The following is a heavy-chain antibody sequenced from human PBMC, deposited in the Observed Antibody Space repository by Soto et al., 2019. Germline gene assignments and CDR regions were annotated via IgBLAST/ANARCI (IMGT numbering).Heavy chain of an antibody. Sequence: SGPTLGNPTQNLTLTYTFSGFFLSTNGGGVSWIRQPPGKALEWLALIYWDDDKRYSPFLKSRLTITKDTSKNQVVLTMTNMDPVDTATYYCAHSVVAGLGYYFDYWGQGTLVTVSS. CDR3: AHSVVAGLGYYFDY. V-gene: IGHV2-5*02. CDR2: IYWDDDK. CDR1: GFFLSTNGGG. D-gene: IGHD6-19*01. J-gene: IGHJ4*02.